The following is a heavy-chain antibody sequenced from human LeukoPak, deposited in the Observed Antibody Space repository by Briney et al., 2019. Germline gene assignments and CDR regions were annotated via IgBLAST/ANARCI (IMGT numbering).Heavy chain of an antibody. J-gene: IGHJ4*02. CDR2: IYYNGST. V-gene: IGHV4-31*03. CDR3: AREGDGYVPDY. D-gene: IGHD5-24*01. CDR1: GGSISSGGYY. Sequence: SQTLSLTCTVSGGSISSGGYYWSWIRQHPGKGLEWIGYIYYNGSTYYNPSLKSRVTISVDTSKNQFSLKLSSVTAADTAVYYCAREGDGYVPDYWGQGTLVTVSS.